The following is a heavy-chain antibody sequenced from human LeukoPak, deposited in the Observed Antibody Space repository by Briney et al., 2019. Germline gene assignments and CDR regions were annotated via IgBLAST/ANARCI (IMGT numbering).Heavy chain of an antibody. Sequence: SETLSLTCAVYGGSFSGYYWSWIRQPPGKGLEWIGEINHSGSTNYNPSLKSRVTISVDTSKNQFSLKLSSVTAADTAVYYCARHGPLGGYCIGGSCYPFDYWGQGTLVTVSS. CDR2: INHSGST. D-gene: IGHD2-15*01. CDR1: GGSFSGYY. J-gene: IGHJ4*02. CDR3: ARHGPLGGYCIGGSCYPFDY. V-gene: IGHV4-34*01.